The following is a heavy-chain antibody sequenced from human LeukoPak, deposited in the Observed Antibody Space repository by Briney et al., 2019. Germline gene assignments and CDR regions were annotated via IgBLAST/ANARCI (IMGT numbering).Heavy chain of an antibody. V-gene: IGHV1-69*01. D-gene: IGHD2-2*01. Sequence: ASVKVSCKTSGGTFSSYAISWVRQAPGQGLEWMGGIIPIFGTANYAQKFQSRVTITADESTSTAYMELSSLRSEDTAVYYCARSYCSSTSCYPNWFDPWGQGTLVTVSS. J-gene: IGHJ5*02. CDR2: IIPIFGTA. CDR1: GGTFSSYA. CDR3: ARSYCSSTSCYPNWFDP.